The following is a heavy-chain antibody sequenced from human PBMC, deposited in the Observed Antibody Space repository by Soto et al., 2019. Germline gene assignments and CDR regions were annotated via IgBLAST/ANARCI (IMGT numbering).Heavy chain of an antibody. J-gene: IGHJ4*02. Sequence: GGSLRLSCAASGFTFSSYSMNWVRQAPGKGLEWVSYISSSSSTIYYADSVKGRFTISRDNAKNSLYLQMNSLRDEDTAVYYCARAEIRYFDPDGIYGYWGQGTLVTVSS. CDR1: GFTFSSYS. CDR2: ISSSSSTI. D-gene: IGHD3-9*01. CDR3: ARAEIRYFDPDGIYGY. V-gene: IGHV3-48*02.